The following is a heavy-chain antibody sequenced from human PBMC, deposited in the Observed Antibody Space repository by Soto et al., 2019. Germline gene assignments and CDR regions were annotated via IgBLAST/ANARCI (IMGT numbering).Heavy chain of an antibody. V-gene: IGHV1-18*01. CDR3: ARSRAISWFDP. D-gene: IGHD2-2*01. J-gene: IGHJ5*02. Sequence: ASVKVSCKASGYTFTNYGFSWVRQAPGQGLEWMGWISGYNGVTNYAQKLQGRVTMTTDTSTSTAYMELRSLRSDDTAVYYCARSRAISWFDPWGQGTLVTVSS. CDR1: GYTFTNYG. CDR2: ISGYNGVT.